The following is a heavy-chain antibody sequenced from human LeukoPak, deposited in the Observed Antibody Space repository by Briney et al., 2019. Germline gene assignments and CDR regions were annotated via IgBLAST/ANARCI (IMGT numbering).Heavy chain of an antibody. D-gene: IGHD6-13*01. V-gene: IGHV2-5*02. CDR3: AHKGGSSWPLVFFDY. CDR2: IYWDDYK. Sequence: SGPTLVNPTQTLTLTCTFSGFSISTGGVGVGWIRQPPGKALEWLALIYWDDYKRYSPSLKSRLTITKDTSKNQVVLTMTNMDPVDTATYYCAHKGGSSWPLVFFDYWGQGTLVTVSS. J-gene: IGHJ4*02. CDR1: GFSISTGGVG.